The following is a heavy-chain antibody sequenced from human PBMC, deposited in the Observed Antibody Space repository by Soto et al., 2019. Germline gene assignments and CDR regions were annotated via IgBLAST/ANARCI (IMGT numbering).Heavy chain of an antibody. CDR3: ARDRSCSGGSCYSRPGYYYYYMDV. Sequence: GASVKVSCKASGYTFTSYYMHWVRQAPGQGLEWMGIINPSGGSTSYTQKFQGRVTMTRDTATSTVYMELSSLRSEDTAVYYCARDRSCSGGSCYSRPGYYYYYMDVWGKGTTVSVSS. CDR2: INPSGGST. J-gene: IGHJ6*03. V-gene: IGHV1-46*03. D-gene: IGHD2-15*01. CDR1: GYTFTSYY.